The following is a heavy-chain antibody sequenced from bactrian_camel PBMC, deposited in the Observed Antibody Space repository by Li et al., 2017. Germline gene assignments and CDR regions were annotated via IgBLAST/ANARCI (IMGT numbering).Heavy chain of an antibody. J-gene: IGHJ4*01. Sequence: HVQLVESGGGTVQAGGSLRLSCAASGFTFGRYDMSWVREIPGKGLEWMASISSDGRVTWYGDSAKGRFTISKDNAKNTLYLQMNSLKPEDTAMYYCAADSRWVCYSASWSEYHYWGQGTQVTVS. CDR3: AADSRWVCYSASWSEYHY. D-gene: IGHD1*01. CDR1: GFTFGRYD. CDR2: ISSDGRVT. V-gene: IGHV3S7*01.